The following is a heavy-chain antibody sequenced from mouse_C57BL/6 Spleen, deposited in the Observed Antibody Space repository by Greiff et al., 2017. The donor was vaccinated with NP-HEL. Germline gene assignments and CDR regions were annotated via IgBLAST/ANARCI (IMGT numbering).Heavy chain of an antibody. CDR1: GFTFSDYG. D-gene: IGHD2-1*01. Sequence: EVMLVESGGGLVQPGGSLKLSCAASGFTFSDYGMAWVRQAPRKGPEWVAFISNLAYSIYYADTVTGRFTISRENAKNTLYLEMSSLRSEDTAMYYCARHYGNYRAMDYWSQGTSVTVSS. J-gene: IGHJ4*01. CDR3: ARHYGNYRAMDY. CDR2: ISNLAYSI. V-gene: IGHV5-15*01.